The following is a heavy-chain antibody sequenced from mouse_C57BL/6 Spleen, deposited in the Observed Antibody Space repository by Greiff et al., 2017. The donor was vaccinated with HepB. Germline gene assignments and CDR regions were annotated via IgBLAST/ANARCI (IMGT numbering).Heavy chain of an antibody. Sequence: QVQLQQPGAELVKPGASVKLSCKASGYTFTSYWMHWVKQRPGQGLEWIGMIHPNSGSTNYNEKFKSKATLTVDKSSSTAYMQRSSLTSEDSAVYYCARGDYYYGSSYFEYWGQGTTLTVSS. CDR2: IHPNSGST. CDR3: ARGDYYYGSSYFEY. D-gene: IGHD1-1*01. J-gene: IGHJ2*01. V-gene: IGHV1-64*01. CDR1: GYTFTSYW.